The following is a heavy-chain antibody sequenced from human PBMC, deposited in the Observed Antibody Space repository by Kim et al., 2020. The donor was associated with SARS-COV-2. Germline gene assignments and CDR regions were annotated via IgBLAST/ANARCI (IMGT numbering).Heavy chain of an antibody. Sequence: GGSLRLSCTASGFTFGDYAMSWFRQAPGKGLEWVGFIRSKAYGGTTEYAASVKGRFTISRDDSKSIAYLQMNSLKTEDTAVYYCTRDSPWLVPYYYYGMDVWGQGTTVTVSS. CDR2: IRSKAYGGTT. V-gene: IGHV3-49*03. J-gene: IGHJ6*02. CDR1: GFTFGDYA. D-gene: IGHD6-19*01. CDR3: TRDSPWLVPYYYYGMDV.